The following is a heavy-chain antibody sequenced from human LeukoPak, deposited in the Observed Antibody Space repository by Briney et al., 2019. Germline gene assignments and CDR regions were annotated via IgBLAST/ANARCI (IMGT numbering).Heavy chain of an antibody. CDR2: ISSTGGST. V-gene: IGHV3-23*01. CDR3: AKDPSPYCGGDCYFDC. J-gene: IGHJ4*02. CDR1: GFTFSSYS. Sequence: GSLRLSCAASGFTFSSYSMNWVRQAPGKGLEWVSTISSTGGSTYYADSVKGRFTISRDNSKNTLYLQMNSLRVEDTAIYYCAKDPSPYCGGDCYFDCWGQGTLVTVSS. D-gene: IGHD2-21*02.